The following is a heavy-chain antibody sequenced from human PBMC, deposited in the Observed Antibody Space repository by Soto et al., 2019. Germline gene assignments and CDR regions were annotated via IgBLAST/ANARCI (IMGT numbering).Heavy chain of an antibody. J-gene: IGHJ3*02. V-gene: IGHV3-23*01. D-gene: IGHD2-15*01. CDR2: TGGGGVST. CDR3: AKIVGGGSHHDAFDI. Sequence: EVQLLESGGGLVEPGGSLRLSCAASGFTFRSYAMTWVRQAPGKGLEWVSYTGGGGVSTYYADYVKGRFTSSRDDSKNTLYLQMNSLRAEDTALSYCAKIVGGGSHHDAFDIWGQGTMVTVSS. CDR1: GFTFRSYA.